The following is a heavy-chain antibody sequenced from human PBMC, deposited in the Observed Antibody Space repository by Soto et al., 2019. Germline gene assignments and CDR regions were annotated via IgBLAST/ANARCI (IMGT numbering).Heavy chain of an antibody. J-gene: IGHJ6*02. V-gene: IGHV1-69*01. D-gene: IGHD5-12*01. Sequence: QVHLVQSGAEGKKPGSSVKVSCAASGDIFTKYAITWVRQAPGQGLEWMGEIITMFGTTDYEPRFQGRLTITADESTGTGYMELRSLRSEDTAIYYCARRYSFAQGDGMDVWGQGTTVIVSS. CDR1: GDIFTKYA. CDR2: IITMFGTT. CDR3: ARRYSFAQGDGMDV.